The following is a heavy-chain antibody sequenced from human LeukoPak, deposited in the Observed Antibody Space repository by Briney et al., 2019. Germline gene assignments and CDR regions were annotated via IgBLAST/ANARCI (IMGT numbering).Heavy chain of an antibody. J-gene: IGHJ4*02. CDR2: ISGDGGTT. V-gene: IGHV3-43*02. Sequence: GRSLRLSCAASGFTFDDFAMHWVRQPPGKGLEWVSLISGDGGTTYYTDSVKGRFTISRDNSNSSLYLQMNSLRAEDSALYYCAKDRRGGQLWSQTDSWGQGTLVTVSS. D-gene: IGHD3-16*01. CDR1: GFTFDDFA. CDR3: AKDRRGGQLWSQTDS.